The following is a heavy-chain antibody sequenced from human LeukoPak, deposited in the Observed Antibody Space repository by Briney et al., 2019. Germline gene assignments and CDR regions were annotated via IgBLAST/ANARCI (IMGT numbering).Heavy chain of an antibody. Sequence: GGSLRLSCAASGFTFDDYAMHWVRQAPGKGLEWVSGISWNSGSIGYADSVKGRFTISRDNAKNSLYLQMNSLRAEDTALYYCAKDTGSSTLPGYYFDYWGQGTLVTVSS. CDR1: GFTFDDYA. CDR2: ISWNSGSI. CDR3: AKDTGSSTLPGYYFDY. V-gene: IGHV3-9*01. D-gene: IGHD6-6*01. J-gene: IGHJ4*02.